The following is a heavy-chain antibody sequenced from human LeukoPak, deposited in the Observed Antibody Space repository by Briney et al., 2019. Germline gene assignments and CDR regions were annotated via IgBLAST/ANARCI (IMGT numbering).Heavy chain of an antibody. Sequence: GGSLRLSCAASGVTFSSYSMNWVRQAPGKGLEWVSSISSSSSYIYHADSVKGRFTISRDNAKNSLYLQMNSLRAEDTAVYYCARGGYYDFWSGPAQKYGMDVWGQGTTVTVSS. D-gene: IGHD3-3*01. CDR1: GVTFSSYS. J-gene: IGHJ6*02. V-gene: IGHV3-21*01. CDR2: ISSSSSYI. CDR3: ARGGYYDFWSGPAQKYGMDV.